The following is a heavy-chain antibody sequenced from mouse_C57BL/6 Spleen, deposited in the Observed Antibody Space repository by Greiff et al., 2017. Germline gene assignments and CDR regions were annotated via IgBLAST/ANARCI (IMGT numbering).Heavy chain of an antibody. D-gene: IGHD2-5*01. CDR3: ATYSNHFDD. CDR1: GYTFTSYW. V-gene: IGHV1-69*01. CDR2: IDPSDSYT. J-gene: IGHJ2*01. Sequence: VQLQQPGAELVMPGASVKLSCKASGYTFTSYWMHWVKQRPGQGLEWIGEIDPSDSYTNYNQKFKGKSTLTVDKSSSTAYMQLSSLASEDSAVYYCATYSNHFDDWGQGTTLTVSS.